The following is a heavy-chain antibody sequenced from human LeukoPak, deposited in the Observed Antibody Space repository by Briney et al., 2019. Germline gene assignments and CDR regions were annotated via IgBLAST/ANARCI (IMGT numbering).Heavy chain of an antibody. CDR2: IRSKAYGGTT. CDR3: TRGGGYSSSWYGYNWFDP. D-gene: IGHD6-13*01. J-gene: IGHJ5*02. CDR1: GFAFGDYA. V-gene: IGHV3-49*03. Sequence: PGGSLRLSCTASGFAFGDYAMSWFRQAPGKGLEWVGFIRSKAYGGTTEYAASVKGRFTISRDDSKSIAYLQMNSLKTEDTAVYYCTRGGGYSSSWYGYNWFDPWGQGTLVTVSS.